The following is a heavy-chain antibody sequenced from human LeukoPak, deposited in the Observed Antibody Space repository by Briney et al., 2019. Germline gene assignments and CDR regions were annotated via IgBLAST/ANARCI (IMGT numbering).Heavy chain of an antibody. D-gene: IGHD3-22*01. V-gene: IGHV1-18*01. J-gene: IGHJ4*02. CDR1: GYTFTSYG. CDR3: ARGRGDYYDSSGYYDY. Sequence: ASVKVSCXASGYTFTSYGISWVRQAHGQGLEWMGWISTYNGNTNYAQKLQGRVTMTTDTSTSTAYMELRSLRSDDTAVYYCARGRGDYYDSSGYYDYWGQGTLVTVSS. CDR2: ISTYNGNT.